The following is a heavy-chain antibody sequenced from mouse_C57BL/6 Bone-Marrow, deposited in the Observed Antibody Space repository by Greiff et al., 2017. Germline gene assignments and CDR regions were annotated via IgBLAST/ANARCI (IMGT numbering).Heavy chain of an antibody. D-gene: IGHD2-2*01. CDR1: GYAFSSSW. J-gene: IGHJ2*01. Sequence: QVQLQQSGPELVKPGASVKISCKASGYAFSSSWMNWVKQRPGKGLEWIGRIYPGDGDTNYNGKFKGKATLTADKSSSTAYMQLRSLTSEDSAVYFCAGGYDGYWGQGTTLTVSS. CDR2: IYPGDGDT. CDR3: AGGYDGY. V-gene: IGHV1-82*01.